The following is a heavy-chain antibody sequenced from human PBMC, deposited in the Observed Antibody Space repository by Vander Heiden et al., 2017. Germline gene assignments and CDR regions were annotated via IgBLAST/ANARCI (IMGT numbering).Heavy chain of an antibody. CDR1: GFTFSSYA. V-gene: IGHV3-23*01. Sequence: EVQLLESGGDLVQPGGSLRLSCAASGFTFSSYAMSWVRQAPGKGLEWVSAISGSGGSTYYADSVKGRFTISRDNSKNTLYLQMNSLRAEDTAVYYCAKDHSGWYGIDYWGQGTLVTVSS. CDR2: ISGSGGST. D-gene: IGHD6-19*01. CDR3: AKDHSGWYGIDY. J-gene: IGHJ4*02.